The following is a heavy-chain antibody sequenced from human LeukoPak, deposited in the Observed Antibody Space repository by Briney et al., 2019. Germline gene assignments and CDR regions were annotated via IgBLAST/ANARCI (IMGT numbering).Heavy chain of an antibody. Sequence: GGSLRLSCAASGFTFSSYAMHWVRQAPGKGLEWVAVISYDGSNKYYADSVKGRFTISRDNSKNTLYLQMNSLRAEDTAVYYCARPTKTYYYDSSGYPLGYWGQGTLVTVSS. CDR3: ARPTKTYYYDSSGYPLGY. V-gene: IGHV3-30-3*01. D-gene: IGHD3-22*01. CDR1: GFTFSSYA. CDR2: ISYDGSNK. J-gene: IGHJ4*02.